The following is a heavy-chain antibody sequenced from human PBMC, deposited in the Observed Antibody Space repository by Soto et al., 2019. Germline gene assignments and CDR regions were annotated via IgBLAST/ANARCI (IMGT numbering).Heavy chain of an antibody. CDR1: GGSITSGGFS. V-gene: IGHV4-30-2*01. Sequence: QLQLQESGSGLVKPSQTLSLTCAVSGGSITSGGFSWSWIRQPLGKGLEWIGYIFQSGSPSYTPSLKSRVTISVERSKNQFFLRLSSVTAADTAVYFCARDRNGLGGIDYWGQGTLVTVSS. J-gene: IGHJ4*02. D-gene: IGHD1-1*01. CDR2: IFQSGSP. CDR3: ARDRNGLGGIDY.